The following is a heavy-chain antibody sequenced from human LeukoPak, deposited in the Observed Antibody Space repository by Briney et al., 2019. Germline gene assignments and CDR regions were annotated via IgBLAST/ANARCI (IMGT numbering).Heavy chain of an antibody. J-gene: IGHJ4*02. V-gene: IGHV3-74*01. Sequence: GGSLRLSCAASGFSISSYWMHWVRQVPGKGLVWVSRISPDGSTTGYADSVKGRLTASRDNARNTLYLQINSLRAEDSAVYYCTRDRTTITLFELWGQGTLVTVPS. CDR3: TRDRTTITLFEL. CDR2: ISPDGSTT. D-gene: IGHD4-11*01. CDR1: GFSISSYW.